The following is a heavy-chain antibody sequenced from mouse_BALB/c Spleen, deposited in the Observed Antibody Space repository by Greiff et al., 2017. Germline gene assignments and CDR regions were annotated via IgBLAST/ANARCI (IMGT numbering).Heavy chain of an antibody. Sequence: EVMLVESGGGLVQPGGSRKLSCAASGFTFSSFGMHWVRQAPEKGLEWVAYISSGSSTIYYADTVKGRFTISRDNPKNTLFLQMTSLRSEDTAMYYCARGGYDYAIDYWGQGTTLTVSS. CDR2: ISSGSSTI. CDR1: GFTFSSFG. CDR3: ARGGYDYAIDY. V-gene: IGHV5-17*02. J-gene: IGHJ2*01. D-gene: IGHD2-4*01.